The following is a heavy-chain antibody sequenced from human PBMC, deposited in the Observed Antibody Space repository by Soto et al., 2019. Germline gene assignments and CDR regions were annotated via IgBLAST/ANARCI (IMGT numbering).Heavy chain of an antibody. V-gene: IGHV3-11*01. D-gene: IGHD2-2*01. CDR2: ISSSGSTI. CDR1: GFTFSDYY. Sequence: SLRLSCAASGFTFSDYYMSWIRQAPGKGLEWVSYISSSGSTIYYADSVKGRFTISRDNAKNSLYLQMNSLRAEDTAVYYCASVPRPRSIYYYYYMDVWGKGTTVTVSS. CDR3: ASVPRPRSIYYYYYMDV. J-gene: IGHJ6*03.